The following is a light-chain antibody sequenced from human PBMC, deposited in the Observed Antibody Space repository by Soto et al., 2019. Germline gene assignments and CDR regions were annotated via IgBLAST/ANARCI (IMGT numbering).Light chain of an antibody. J-gene: IGLJ1*01. CDR2: NDN. Sequence: QTVVTQPPSASATPGQRVTISCSGGSSNIGGNPVSWYQQVPGTAPRLLIFNDNLRPAGVPDRFSGAKSGPSASLAISGLKAEDEADYHCSAWDDRLNGQVFGTGTKLTVL. CDR1: SSNIGGNP. CDR3: SAWDDRLNGQV. V-gene: IGLV1-44*01.